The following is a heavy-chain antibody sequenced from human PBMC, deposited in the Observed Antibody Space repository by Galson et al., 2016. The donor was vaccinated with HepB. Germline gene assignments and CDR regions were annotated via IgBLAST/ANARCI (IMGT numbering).Heavy chain of an antibody. J-gene: IGHJ4*02. CDR3: AKMREMATAKRAFDY. V-gene: IGHV3-23*01. Sequence: SLRLSCAASGFTFTSYTMAWVRQTPGRGLECVATFSGSGLNTYYPESVRGRFTVSREISTSTLYLQMNGLRAEDTGLYYCAKMREMATAKRAFDYWGQGALVTVSS. CDR2: FSGSGLNT. CDR1: GFTFTSYT. D-gene: IGHD5-24*01.